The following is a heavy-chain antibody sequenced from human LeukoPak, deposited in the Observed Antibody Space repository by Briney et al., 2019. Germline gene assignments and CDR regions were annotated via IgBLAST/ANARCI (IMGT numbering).Heavy chain of an antibody. V-gene: IGHV1-8*01. Sequence: GASVKVSCKASGYTFNSYDINWVRQATGQGLEWMGWMNPNNGKTAYAQKFQGRVSMTRDTSISTTYMELSSLRSEDTAVYYCARGLLSTYYYGSGSYSFDYWGQGTLVTVSS. CDR1: GYTFNSYD. CDR2: MNPNNGKT. CDR3: ARGLLSTYYYGSGSYSFDY. J-gene: IGHJ4*02. D-gene: IGHD3-10*01.